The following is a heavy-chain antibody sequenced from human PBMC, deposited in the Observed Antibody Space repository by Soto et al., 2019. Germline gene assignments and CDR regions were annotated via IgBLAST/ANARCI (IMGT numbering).Heavy chain of an antibody. CDR3: AKNPRNYYDSSGYFDY. CDR2: ISGSGGST. Sequence: GGSLRLSCAASGFTFSSYAMSWVRQAPGKGLEWVSAISGSGGSTYYADSVKGRFTISRDNSKNTLYLQMNSLRAEDTAVYYCAKNPRNYYDSSGYFDYCGQGTMVTVSS. J-gene: IGHJ4*02. D-gene: IGHD3-22*01. V-gene: IGHV3-23*01. CDR1: GFTFSSYA.